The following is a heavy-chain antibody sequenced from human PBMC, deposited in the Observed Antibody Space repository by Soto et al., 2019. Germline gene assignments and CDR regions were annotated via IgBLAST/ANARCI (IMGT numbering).Heavy chain of an antibody. D-gene: IGHD5-18*01. J-gene: IGHJ6*03. CDR1: GGTFRDYD. V-gene: IGHV4-34*01. CDR3: ARVIWKRYSYGGYYYMDV. CDR2: INHSGST. Sequence: ALVTLRVPKAVDGGTFRDYDCSRIRKHPGKGLEWIGEINHSGSTNYNPSLKSRVTISVDTSKNQFSLKLSSVTAADTAVYYCARVIWKRYSYGGYYYMDVWGKGTTVTVSS.